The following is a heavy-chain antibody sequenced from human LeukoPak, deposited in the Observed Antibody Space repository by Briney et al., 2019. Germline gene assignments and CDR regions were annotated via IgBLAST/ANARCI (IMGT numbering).Heavy chain of an antibody. CDR2: ISTSGSTK. D-gene: IGHD2-15*01. CDR3: ARDYRALGGSKLDY. V-gene: IGHV3-48*03. J-gene: IGHJ4*02. Sequence: GGSLRLSCAASEFSFSSFEMHWVRQAPGKGLEWLSYISTSGSTKYYADSVKGRFTISRDNAKNSLYLQMISLRAEDTAVYYCARDYRALGGSKLDYWGQGTLVTVSS. CDR1: EFSFSSFE.